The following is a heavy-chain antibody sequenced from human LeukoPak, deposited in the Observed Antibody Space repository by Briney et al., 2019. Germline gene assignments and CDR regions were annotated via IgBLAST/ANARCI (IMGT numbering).Heavy chain of an antibody. V-gene: IGHV3-48*01. CDR2: ISSSSSTI. CDR3: ARDWGTIFGVVTKGYFQH. J-gene: IGHJ1*01. D-gene: IGHD3-3*01. CDR1: GFTFSSYS. Sequence: GGSLRLSCAASGFTFSSYSMNWVRQAPGKGLEWVSYISSSSSTIYYADSVKGRFTISRDNAKNSLYLQMNSLRAEDTAVYYCARDWGTIFGVVTKGYFQHWGQGTLVTVSS.